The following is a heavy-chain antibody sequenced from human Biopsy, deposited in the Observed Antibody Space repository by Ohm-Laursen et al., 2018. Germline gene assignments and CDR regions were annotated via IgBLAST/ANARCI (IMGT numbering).Heavy chain of an antibody. CDR1: GGSFSGYY. V-gene: IGHV4-34*01. CDR3: ARGRLRAVARFNY. J-gene: IGHJ4*02. CDR2: INHSGST. D-gene: IGHD6-19*01. Sequence: GTLSLTCAVYGGSFSGYYWSWIRQPPGKGLEWIGEINHSGSTNYNPSLKSRVTISVDTSKNQFSLKLSSVTAADTAVYYCARGRLRAVARFNYWGQGTLVTVSS.